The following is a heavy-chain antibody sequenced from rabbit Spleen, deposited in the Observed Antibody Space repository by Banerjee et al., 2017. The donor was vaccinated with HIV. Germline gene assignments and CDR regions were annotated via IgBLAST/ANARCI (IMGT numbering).Heavy chain of an antibody. V-gene: IGHV1S7*01. CDR2: IDPIFGTT. J-gene: IGHJ2*01. D-gene: IGHD4-1*01. CDR1: GFTLNSYW. CDR3: ARDRGSGWDDAFDP. Sequence: QLKESGGGLVQPGGSLKLSCKASGFTLNSYWMSWVRQAPGKGLEWIGYIDPIFGTTHYASWVNGRFTISGDNAQNTVDLQLNSLTVADTATYFCARDRGSGWDDAFDPWGPGTLVTVS.